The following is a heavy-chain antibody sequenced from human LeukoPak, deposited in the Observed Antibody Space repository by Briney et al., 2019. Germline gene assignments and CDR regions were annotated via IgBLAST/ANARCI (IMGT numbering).Heavy chain of an antibody. J-gene: IGHJ4*02. CDR1: GTSITSYY. CDR2: GHYSGNT. Sequence: PSETLSLTCTVSGTSITSYYWNWIRQAPGQGPEWIGYGHYSGNTKYNPPLKSRVTISVDTSKNQFSPRLSSVTAADTAVYFGAKWASDNRAFDLWGQGTLVTVSS. V-gene: IGHV4-59*08. CDR3: AKWASDNRAFDL. D-gene: IGHD2-8*01.